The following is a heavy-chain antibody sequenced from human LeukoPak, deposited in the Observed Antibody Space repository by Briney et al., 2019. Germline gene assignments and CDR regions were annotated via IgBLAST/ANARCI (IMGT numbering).Heavy chain of an antibody. D-gene: IGHD6-19*01. V-gene: IGHV4-59*01. CDR1: GGPISSFY. CDR3: ASKAPMVEYASGWYDY. J-gene: IGHJ4*02. Sequence: SETLSLTCTVSGGPISSFYWGWLSQPPGKGLEWIGYIYYSGSTNYNPSLKSRVTISVDTYKNQFSLKLNSVTAADTAVYYCASKAPMVEYASGWYDYWGQGTLATVSS. CDR2: IYYSGST.